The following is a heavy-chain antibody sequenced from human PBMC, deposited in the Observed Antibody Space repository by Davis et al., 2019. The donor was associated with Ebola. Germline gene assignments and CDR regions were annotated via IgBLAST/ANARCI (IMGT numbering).Heavy chain of an antibody. D-gene: IGHD6-19*01. J-gene: IGHJ4*02. Sequence: PGGSLRLSCTASGFTFSSHWVNWVRQTPGKGLAWVAIIKQDGSETKYVDSVRGRFTISRDNAKNSVSLHMSSLRAEDTGKYYCASGAGWLIDYWGQGILVTVSS. CDR3: ASGAGWLIDY. V-gene: IGHV3-7*03. CDR2: IKQDGSET. CDR1: GFTFSSHW.